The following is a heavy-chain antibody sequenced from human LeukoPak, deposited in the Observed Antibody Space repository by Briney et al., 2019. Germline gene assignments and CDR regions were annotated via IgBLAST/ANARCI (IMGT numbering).Heavy chain of an antibody. D-gene: IGHD3-10*01. CDR1: GFTFSNYW. J-gene: IGHJ4*02. Sequence: GGSLRLSCAASGFTFSNYWMSWVRQAPGKGLEWVANIKRDGSEKYYVDSVKGRFTISRDNAKNSLYLQMNSLRAADTAVYYCARDRRSYYGSGSSAPDYWGQGTLVTVSS. V-gene: IGHV3-7*05. CDR2: IKRDGSEK. CDR3: ARDRRSYYGSGSSAPDY.